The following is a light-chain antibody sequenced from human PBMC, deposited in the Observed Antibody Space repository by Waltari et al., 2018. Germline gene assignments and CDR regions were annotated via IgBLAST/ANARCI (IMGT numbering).Light chain of an antibody. CDR1: QSVLYSSTNKNY. CDR3: KQYYSTPYT. J-gene: IGKJ2*01. Sequence: DIVMTQSPDSLAVSLGDSATINCKSRQSVLYSSTNKNYLACYPQTPGQPPKLLIYWASTRESGVPDRCSGSGAGTDFTVTSSSLQAEDVAVYYCKQYYSTPYTCGQGTKREIK. V-gene: IGKV4-1*01. CDR2: WAS.